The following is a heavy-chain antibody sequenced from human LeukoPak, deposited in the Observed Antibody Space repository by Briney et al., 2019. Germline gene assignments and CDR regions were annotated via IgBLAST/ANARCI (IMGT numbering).Heavy chain of an antibody. D-gene: IGHD6-19*01. Sequence: ASVKVSCKASGYTFTDYSMHWARQAPGQGLEWMGWLKPNSGDTNFAQKFQGRVTLTTDTSISTAYMQLSRLTSDGTAVYYCARVISGWYNDLWGQGTLVTVSS. CDR2: LKPNSGDT. V-gene: IGHV1-2*02. J-gene: IGHJ4*02. CDR1: GYTFTDYS. CDR3: ARVISGWYNDL.